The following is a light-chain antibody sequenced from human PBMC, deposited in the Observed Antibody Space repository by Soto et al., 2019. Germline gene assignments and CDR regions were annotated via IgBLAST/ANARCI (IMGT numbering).Light chain of an antibody. J-gene: IGKJ4*01. CDR2: DAS. V-gene: IGKV1-33*01. CDR1: QDISNS. CDR3: QQYNNLPLT. Sequence: DIQMTQSPSSLSASVGDRVTVTCQASQDISNSLNWYQQKPGKAPKFLIYDASNLETGVPSRFSGSGSGTEFTFTISSLQPEDVGTYYCQQYNNLPLTFGGGTKVEIK.